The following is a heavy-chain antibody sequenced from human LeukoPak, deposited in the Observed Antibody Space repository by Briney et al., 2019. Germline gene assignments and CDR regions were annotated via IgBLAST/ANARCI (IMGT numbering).Heavy chain of an antibody. J-gene: IGHJ4*02. V-gene: IGHV3-23*01. CDR2: ISGSGGST. CDR1: GFTFSSYA. Sequence: AGGSLRLSCAASGFTFSSYAMSWVRQAPGKGLEWVSAISGSGGSTYYADSVKGRFTISRDNSKNTLYLQMNSLRAEDTAVYYCVKERADSSGYSVYYFDYWGQGTLVTVSS. D-gene: IGHD3-22*01. CDR3: VKERADSSGYSVYYFDY.